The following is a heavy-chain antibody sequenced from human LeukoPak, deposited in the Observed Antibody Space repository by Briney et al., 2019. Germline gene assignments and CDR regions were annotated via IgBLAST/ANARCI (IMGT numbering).Heavy chain of an antibody. J-gene: IGHJ5*02. CDR2: ISYDGSNK. D-gene: IGHD6-19*01. V-gene: IGHV3-30-3*01. Sequence: GGSLRLSCAASGFTFSSYAMHWVRQAPGKGLEWVAVISYDGSNKYYADSVKGRFTISRDNSKNTLYLQMNSLRAEDTAVYYCARDYRIAVAGTGLDPWGQGTLVTASS. CDR1: GFTFSSYA. CDR3: ARDYRIAVAGTGLDP.